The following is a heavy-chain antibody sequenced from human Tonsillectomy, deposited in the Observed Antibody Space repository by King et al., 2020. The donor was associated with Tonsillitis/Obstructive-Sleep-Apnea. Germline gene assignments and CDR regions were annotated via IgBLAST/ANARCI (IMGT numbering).Heavy chain of an antibody. CDR1: GGTFSSYA. J-gene: IGHJ5*02. CDR2: IIPLFGTA. V-gene: IGHV1-69*01. Sequence: QLVQSGAEVKKPGSSVKVSCKASGGTFSSYAISWVRQAPGQGLEWMGGIIPLFGTANYAQKFQVRVTITADESTRTAYMELSSLRSEDTAVYYCARKVPGIFSSRWFDPWGQGTLVTVSS. D-gene: IGHD3-3*01. CDR3: ARKVPGIFSSRWFDP.